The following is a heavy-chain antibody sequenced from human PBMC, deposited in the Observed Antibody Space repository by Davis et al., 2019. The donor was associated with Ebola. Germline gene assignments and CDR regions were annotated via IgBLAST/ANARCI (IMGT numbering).Heavy chain of an antibody. D-gene: IGHD4-17*01. Sequence: GESLKISCAASGFTFSSYAMSWVRQAPGKGLEWVSGISGSGGSTYYADSVKGRFTISRDNSKNTLYLQMNSLRAEDTAVYYCARSETTTSFDHWGQGTLVTVSS. V-gene: IGHV3-23*01. CDR2: ISGSGGST. J-gene: IGHJ4*02. CDR3: ARSETTTSFDH. CDR1: GFTFSSYA.